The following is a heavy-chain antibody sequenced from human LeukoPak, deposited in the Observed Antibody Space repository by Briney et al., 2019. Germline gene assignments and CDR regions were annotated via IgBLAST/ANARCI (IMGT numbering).Heavy chain of an antibody. CDR2: INTDGSST. CDR3: ARAPTVLVGYCSSSSCQADY. Sequence: GGSLRLSCAASGFTFSSYWMHWVRQAPGKGLVWVSRINTDGSSTSYADSVKGRFTISRDNAKNTLYLQMNSLRAEDTAVYYCARAPTVLVGYCSSSSCQADYWGQGTLVTVSS. V-gene: IGHV3-74*01. CDR1: GFTFSSYW. D-gene: IGHD2-2*01. J-gene: IGHJ4*02.